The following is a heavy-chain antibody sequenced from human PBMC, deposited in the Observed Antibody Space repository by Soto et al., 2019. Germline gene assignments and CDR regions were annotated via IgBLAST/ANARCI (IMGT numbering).Heavy chain of an antibody. CDR1: GGTFSSYA. Sequence: QVQLVQSGAEVKKPGSSVKVSCKASGGTFSSYAISWVRQAPGQGLEWMVGIIPIFVTANYAQKFQGRVTITTDESTSPAYTERNSMRSEDTDVYYCARDNREAAAPPVVQPYLYVDLWVRGTLVNVSS. CDR2: IIPIFVTA. D-gene: IGHD6-13*01. V-gene: IGHV1-69*01. J-gene: IGHJ2*01. CDR3: ARDNREAAAPPVVQPYLYVDL.